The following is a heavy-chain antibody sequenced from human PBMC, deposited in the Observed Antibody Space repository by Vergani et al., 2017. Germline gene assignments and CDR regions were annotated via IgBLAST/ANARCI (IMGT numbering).Heavy chain of an antibody. J-gene: IGHJ4*02. CDR3: ARFRRIAVAGTGGYFDY. Sequence: EVQLVESGGGLVQPGGSLRLSCAASGFTFSSYSMNWVRQAPGKGLEWVSSISSSSSYIYYADSVKGRFTISRDNAKNSLYLQMNSLRAEDTAVYYCARFRRIAVAGTGGYFDYWGQGTLVTVSS. CDR1: GFTFSSYS. CDR2: ISSSSSYI. V-gene: IGHV3-21*01. D-gene: IGHD6-19*01.